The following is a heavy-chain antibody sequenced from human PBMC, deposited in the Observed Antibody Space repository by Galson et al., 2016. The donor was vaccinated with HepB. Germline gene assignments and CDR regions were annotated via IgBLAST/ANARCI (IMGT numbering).Heavy chain of an antibody. J-gene: IGHJ4*02. CDR2: MNPNSGNT. D-gene: IGHD4-11*01. CDR1: GDTFASYD. Sequence: SVKVSCKASGDTFASYDINWRRQATGQGLEWMGWMNPNSGNTGYAQKFQGRVTMTRNTSISTAYMELSSLTSEDTAVYYCARGSDYSNYVAVYWGQGTLVTASS. V-gene: IGHV1-8*01. CDR3: ARGSDYSNYVAVY.